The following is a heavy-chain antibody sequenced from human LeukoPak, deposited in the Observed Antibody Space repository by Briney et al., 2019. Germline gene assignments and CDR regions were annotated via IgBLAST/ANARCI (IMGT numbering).Heavy chain of an antibody. Sequence: ASVKVSCEASGGTFSSYAISWVRQAPGQGLEWMGGIIPIFGTANYAQKFQGRVTITTDESTSTAYMGLSSLRSEDTAVYYCATADSSSQGWWGQGTLVTVSS. CDR2: IIPIFGTA. CDR1: GGTFSSYA. J-gene: IGHJ4*02. CDR3: ATADSSSQGW. V-gene: IGHV1-69*05. D-gene: IGHD6-13*01.